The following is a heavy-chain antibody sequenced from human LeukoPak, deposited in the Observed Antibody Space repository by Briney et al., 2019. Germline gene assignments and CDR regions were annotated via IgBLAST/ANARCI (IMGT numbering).Heavy chain of an antibody. Sequence: ASVKVSCKASGYTFTNNYMHWVRQAPGQGLEWMGIINPSGGSTRYAQKFQGRVTVTRDTSTSTVYMELSSLRSEDTAVHYCARVNRELLREISIDYWGQGTLVTVSS. J-gene: IGHJ4*02. CDR3: ARVNRELLREISIDY. CDR2: INPSGGST. CDR1: GYTFTNNY. D-gene: IGHD1-26*01. V-gene: IGHV1-46*01.